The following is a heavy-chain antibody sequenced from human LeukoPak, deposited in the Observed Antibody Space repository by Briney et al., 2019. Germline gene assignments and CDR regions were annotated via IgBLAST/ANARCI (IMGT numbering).Heavy chain of an antibody. J-gene: IGHJ4*02. CDR1: GFTFSSYG. CDR3: AKGLWFGELLYLDY. D-gene: IGHD3-10*01. V-gene: IGHV3-30*18. Sequence: GGSLRLSCAAPGFTFSSYGMHWVRQAPGKGRGGVEVISYDGSNKYYADSVKGRFTISRDNSKNTLYLQMNSLRAEDTAVYYCAKGLWFGELLYLDYWGQGTLVTVSS. CDR2: ISYDGSNK.